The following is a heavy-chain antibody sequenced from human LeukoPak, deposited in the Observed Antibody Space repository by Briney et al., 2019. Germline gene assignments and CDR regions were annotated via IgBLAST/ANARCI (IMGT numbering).Heavy chain of an antibody. CDR2: IDTDGSIT. V-gene: IGHV3-74*01. CDR3: AKDSPLLWFGESSDGMDV. CDR1: GYTFSSYW. D-gene: IGHD3-10*01. Sequence: GGSLRLSCAASGYTFSSYWMHWVRQAPGKGLVWVSRIDTDGSITSYADSVKGRFTISRDNSKNTLYLQMNSLRAEDTAVYYCAKDSPLLWFGESSDGMDVWGQGTTVTVSS. J-gene: IGHJ6*02.